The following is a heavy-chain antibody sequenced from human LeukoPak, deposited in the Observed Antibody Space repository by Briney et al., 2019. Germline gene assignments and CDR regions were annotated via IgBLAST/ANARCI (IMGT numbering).Heavy chain of an antibody. J-gene: IGHJ6*02. V-gene: IGHV4-59*01. CDR2: IYYSGST. CDR3: ARAFNYHYYGMDV. CDR1: GGSISSYY. Sequence: SETLSLTCTVSGGSISSYYWSWIRQPPGKGLEWIGYIYYSGSTNYNPTLKSRVTISVDTSKNQFSLKLSSVTAADTAVYYCARAFNYHYYGMDVWGQGTTVTVSS.